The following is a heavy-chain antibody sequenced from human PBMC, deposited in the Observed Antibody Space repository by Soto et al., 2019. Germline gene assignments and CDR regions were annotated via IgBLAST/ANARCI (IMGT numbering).Heavy chain of an antibody. Sequence: GGSLRLSCAASGFTFDDYTMHWVRQAPGKGLEWVSLISWDGGSTYYADSVKGRFTISRDNSKNSLYLQMNSLRTEDTALYYCAKDIYGSGPMDVWGQGTTVTVSS. CDR2: ISWDGGST. D-gene: IGHD3-10*01. J-gene: IGHJ6*02. CDR3: AKDIYGSGPMDV. V-gene: IGHV3-43*01. CDR1: GFTFDDYT.